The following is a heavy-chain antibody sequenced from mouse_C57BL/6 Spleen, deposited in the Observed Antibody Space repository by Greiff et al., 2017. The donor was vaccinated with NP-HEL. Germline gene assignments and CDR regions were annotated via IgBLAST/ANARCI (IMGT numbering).Heavy chain of an antibody. Sequence: VQLQESGAELVKPGASVKMSCKASGYTFTTYPIEWMKQNHGKSLEWIGNFHPYNDDTKYNEKFKGKATLTVEKSSSTVYLALSRLTSYDSAVYYFARSYYYGRALDYWGQGTTLTVSS. V-gene: IGHV1-47*01. D-gene: IGHD1-1*01. J-gene: IGHJ2*01. CDR1: GYTFTTYP. CDR3: ARSYYYGRALDY. CDR2: FHPYNDDT.